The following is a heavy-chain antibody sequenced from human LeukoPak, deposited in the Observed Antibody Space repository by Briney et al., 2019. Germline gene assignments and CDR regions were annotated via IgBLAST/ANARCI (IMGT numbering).Heavy chain of an antibody. CDR2: ISWNSGSI. CDR1: GFTFDDYA. V-gene: IGHV3-9*01. D-gene: IGHD1-14*01. CDR3: ANGGPVPGY. J-gene: IGHJ4*02. Sequence: GRSLRLSCAASGFTFDDYAMHWVRQAPGKGLEWVSGISWNSGSIGYADSVKGRFTISRDNAKNSLYLQMNSLRAEDTAVYYCANGGPVPGYWGQGTLVTVSS.